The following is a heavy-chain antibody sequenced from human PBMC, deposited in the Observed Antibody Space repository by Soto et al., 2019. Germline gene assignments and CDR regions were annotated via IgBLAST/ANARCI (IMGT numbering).Heavy chain of an antibody. CDR3: AKNYGGNNPGRYFHY. J-gene: IGHJ4*02. Sequence: TGGSLRLSCAVSGFTFDNYGMSWVRQAPGKGLEWVSVIDAKGDSTYYADSVKGRFTISRDNSKNTLFLQMNSLRADDTAVYYCAKNYGGNNPGRYFHYWGQGTLVTVSS. CDR1: GFTFDNYG. CDR2: IDAKGDST. V-gene: IGHV3-23*01. D-gene: IGHD4-17*01.